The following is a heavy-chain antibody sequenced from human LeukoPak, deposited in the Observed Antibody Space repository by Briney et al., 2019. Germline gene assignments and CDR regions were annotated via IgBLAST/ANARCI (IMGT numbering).Heavy chain of an antibody. CDR1: GGTFSSYA. D-gene: IGHD6-13*01. J-gene: IGHJ3*02. V-gene: IGHV1-18*01. Sequence: ASVKVSCKASGGTFSSYAISWVRQAPGQGLEWMGWISAYNGNTNYAQKLQGRVTMTTDTSTSTAYMELRSLRSDDTAVYYCARDRAMGQQLGSHAFDIWGQGTMVTVSS. CDR3: ARDRAMGQQLGSHAFDI. CDR2: ISAYNGNT.